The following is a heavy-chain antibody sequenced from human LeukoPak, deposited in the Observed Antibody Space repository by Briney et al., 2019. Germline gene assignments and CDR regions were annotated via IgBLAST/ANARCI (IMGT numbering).Heavy chain of an antibody. D-gene: IGHD3-10*01. CDR2: FDPEDGET. J-gene: IGHJ4*02. V-gene: IGHV1-24*01. Sequence: ASVKVSCKVSGYTLTELSMHWVRQAPGKGLEWMGGFDPEDGETIYAQKFQGRVTMTEDTSTDTAYMELSSLRSEDTAVYYCAADSGYYKGFFDYWGQETLVTVSS. CDR3: AADSGYYKGFFDY. CDR1: GYTLTELS.